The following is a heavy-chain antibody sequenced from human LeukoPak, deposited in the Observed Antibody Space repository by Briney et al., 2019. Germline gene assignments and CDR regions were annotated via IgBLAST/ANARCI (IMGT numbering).Heavy chain of an antibody. CDR3: ARANALYCSSTSCLFDY. CDR1: GYTFTYYY. Sequence: ASVKVSCKASGYTFTYYYIHWVRQAPGQGVEWMAWINPNSGGTYYAQNFHDRITLTRDTSISTAYMELSRLRSDDTAIYYCARANALYCSSTSCLFDYWGQGTLVTASS. D-gene: IGHD2-2*01. V-gene: IGHV1-2*02. CDR2: INPNSGGT. J-gene: IGHJ4*02.